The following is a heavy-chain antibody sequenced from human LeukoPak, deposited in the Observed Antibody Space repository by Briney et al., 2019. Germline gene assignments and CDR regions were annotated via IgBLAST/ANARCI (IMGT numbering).Heavy chain of an antibody. D-gene: IGHD5-18*01. V-gene: IGHV3-23*01. Sequence: GGSLRLSCAASGFTFSDYGMSWVRQAPGKGLECVSPISGSGGSTYYADSVKGRFTISRDNSNNTLYLQMNNLRAEDTAVYYCARGGDTGRQYDFDYWGQGTLVTVSS. J-gene: IGHJ4*02. CDR3: ARGGDTGRQYDFDY. CDR2: ISGSGGST. CDR1: GFTFSDYG.